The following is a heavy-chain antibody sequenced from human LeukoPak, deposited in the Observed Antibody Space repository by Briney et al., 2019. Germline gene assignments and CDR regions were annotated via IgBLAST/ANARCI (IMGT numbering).Heavy chain of an antibody. CDR1: GFTFSSYA. D-gene: IGHD4-23*01. CDR2: ISYDGSNK. Sequence: GGSLRLSCAASGFTFSSYAIHWVRQAPGKGLEWVAIISYDGSNKYYADSVKGRFTISRDNSKNTLYLQMNSLRAEDTAVYYCARRAGGYSHPYDYWGQGILVTVSS. CDR3: ARRAGGYSHPYDY. J-gene: IGHJ4*02. V-gene: IGHV3-30*14.